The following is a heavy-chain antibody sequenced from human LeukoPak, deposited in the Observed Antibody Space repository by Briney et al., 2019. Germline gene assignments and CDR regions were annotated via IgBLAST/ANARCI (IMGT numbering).Heavy chain of an antibody. J-gene: IGHJ1*01. Sequence: GGSLRLSCAASGFTFSSYAMSWVRQAPGKGLEWVSGISGSGGTTYYADSMKGRFTISRDNSKNMVYLQMNSLRTEDTAVYFCAKGPPHYYYDSSGWFLQHWGQGTLVTVSS. CDR1: GFTFSSYA. D-gene: IGHD3-22*01. CDR2: ISGSGGTT. CDR3: AKGPPHYYYDSSGWFLQH. V-gene: IGHV3-23*01.